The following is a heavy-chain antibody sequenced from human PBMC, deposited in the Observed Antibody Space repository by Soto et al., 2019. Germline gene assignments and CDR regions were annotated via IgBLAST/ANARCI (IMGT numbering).Heavy chain of an antibody. CDR1: GGTFSGYS. Sequence: SETMSLTCAFYGGTFSGYSWTWIRQPPGTGLEWIGEINHTGSTNYNPSLKSRVTISVDTSMNELSLRLSSVTAADTAVYYCARLNGYCVGTSCHGYYGMDVWGQGTTVTVSS. V-gene: IGHV4-34*01. CDR3: ARLNGYCVGTSCHGYYGMDV. J-gene: IGHJ6*02. CDR2: INHTGST. D-gene: IGHD2-2*03.